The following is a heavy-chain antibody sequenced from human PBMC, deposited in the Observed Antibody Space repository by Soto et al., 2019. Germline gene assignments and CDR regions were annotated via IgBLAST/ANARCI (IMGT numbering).Heavy chain of an antibody. V-gene: IGHV5-51*01. J-gene: IGHJ4*02. CDR1: GYSFTSYW. CDR2: IYPGDSDT. D-gene: IGHD1-26*01. Sequence: EVQLVQSGAEVKKPGESLKISCKGSGYSFTSYWIGWVRQMPGKGLEWMGIIYPGDSDTRYSPSFQGQVTISADKSISTAYLQWSSLKASDTAMYYCARLKVIVGATLMPLDYWGQGTLVTVSS. CDR3: ARLKVIVGATLMPLDY.